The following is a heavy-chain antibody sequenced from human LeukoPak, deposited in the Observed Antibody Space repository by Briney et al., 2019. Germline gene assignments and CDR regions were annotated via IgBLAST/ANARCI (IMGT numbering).Heavy chain of an antibody. CDR3: AKAVWFGEFDYYFFGLDV. J-gene: IGHJ6*02. CDR1: GFTFSSYA. V-gene: IGHV3-23*01. Sequence: PGGSLRLSCAAFGFTFSSYAMGWVRQAPGKGLEWVSLFSGSGGDTYYADSVKGRFTFSRDNSKNTLYLQMNSLRPEDTALYYCAKAVWFGEFDYYFFGLDVWGQGTTVTVSS. D-gene: IGHD3-10*01. CDR2: FSGSGGDT.